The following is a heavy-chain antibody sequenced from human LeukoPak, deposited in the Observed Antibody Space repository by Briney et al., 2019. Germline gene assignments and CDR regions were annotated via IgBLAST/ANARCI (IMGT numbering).Heavy chain of an antibody. J-gene: IGHJ3*02. V-gene: IGHV1-69*01. CDR3: ARGGYCSSTSCFVDAFDI. D-gene: IGHD2-2*01. Sequence: SVKVSCKASGGTFSSYAISWVRQAPGQGLEWMGGIIPIFGTANYAQKFQGRVTITADESTSTAYMELSSLRSEDTAVYYCARGGYCSSTSCFVDAFDIWGQGTMVTVSS. CDR1: GGTFSSYA. CDR2: IIPIFGTA.